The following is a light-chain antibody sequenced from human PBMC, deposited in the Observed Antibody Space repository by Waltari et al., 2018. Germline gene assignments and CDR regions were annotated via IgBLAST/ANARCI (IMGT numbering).Light chain of an antibody. CDR3: QQRSNWPGVT. Sequence: EFVLTQSPATLSLSPGERATLSCRASQSVSSYLAWYQQKPGQAPRLLIYDASNRATGIPARFSGSGSGTDFTLTISSLEPEDFAVYYCQQRSNWPGVTFGGGTKVEIK. CDR2: DAS. V-gene: IGKV3-11*01. CDR1: QSVSSY. J-gene: IGKJ4*01.